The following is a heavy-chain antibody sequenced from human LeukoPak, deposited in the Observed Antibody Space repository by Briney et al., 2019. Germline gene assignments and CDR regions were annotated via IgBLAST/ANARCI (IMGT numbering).Heavy chain of an antibody. CDR3: AKEMFGYSSSLPLDY. J-gene: IGHJ4*02. V-gene: IGHV3-23*01. Sequence: PGGSLRLSCAASRFTFSSYAMSWVRLAPGKGLEWVSAISGSGGSTYYADSVKGRFTISRDNSKNTLYLQMNSLRTEDTAVYYCAKEMFGYSSSLPLDYWGQGTLVTVSS. D-gene: IGHD6-6*01. CDR1: RFTFSSYA. CDR2: ISGSGGST.